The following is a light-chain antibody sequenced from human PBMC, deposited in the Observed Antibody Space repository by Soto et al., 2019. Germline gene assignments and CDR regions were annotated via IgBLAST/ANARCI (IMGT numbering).Light chain of an antibody. CDR1: QSISSY. Sequence: GDRVTITFRASQSISSYLNWYQQKPGKVPKLRIYAASTLQSGVPSRFSGSGSGTDFTLTISRMEPEDFAVYYCQQYTDSRTFGQGTNVYIK. J-gene: IGKJ1*01. V-gene: IGKV1-27*01. CDR3: QQYTDSRT. CDR2: AAS.